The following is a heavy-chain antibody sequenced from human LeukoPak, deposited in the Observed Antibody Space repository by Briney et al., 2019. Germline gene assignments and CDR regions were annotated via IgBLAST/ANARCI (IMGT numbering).Heavy chain of an antibody. CDR3: ARESSSWKLNWFDP. V-gene: IGHV1-69*13. Sequence: SVKASCKASGGTFSSYAISWVRQAPGQGLEWMGGIIPIFGTANYAQKFQGRVTITADESTSTAYMELSSLRSEDTAVYYCARESSSWKLNWFDPWGQGTLVTVSS. CDR1: GGTFSSYA. CDR2: IIPIFGTA. J-gene: IGHJ5*02. D-gene: IGHD6-13*01.